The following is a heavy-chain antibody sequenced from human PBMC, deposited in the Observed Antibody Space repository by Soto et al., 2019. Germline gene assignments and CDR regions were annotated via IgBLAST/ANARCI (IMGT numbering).Heavy chain of an antibody. Sequence: QVQLVQSGAEVKKPGASVKVSCTASGYTFTHYAIHWVRHAPGQRLEWMGVINAGSGNTEYSQTFQGRLTFTKDTSASTAYMYLSGLRSEDTALYYCARGLAADGAWGQGTLVTVSS. J-gene: IGHJ5*02. V-gene: IGHV1-3*01. CDR2: INAGSGNT. CDR1: GYTFTHYA. CDR3: ARGLAADGA. D-gene: IGHD6-13*01.